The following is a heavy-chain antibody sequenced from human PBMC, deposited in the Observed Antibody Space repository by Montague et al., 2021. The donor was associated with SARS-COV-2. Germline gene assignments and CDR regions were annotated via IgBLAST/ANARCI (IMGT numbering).Heavy chain of an antibody. V-gene: IGHV6-1*01. CDR3: ASSGITLTGLDAFDI. D-gene: IGHD3-9*01. CDR2: TYYRSKRDS. J-gene: IGHJ3*02. Sequence: CAISGDSVSSKSVAWNWIRQSPLRGLEWLGRTYYRSKRDSDYAESVKRRLVITPDTSKNQVSLQLNSVIPEDTAVYFCASSGITLTGLDAFDIWGQGTMVTVSS. CDR1: GDSVSSKSVA.